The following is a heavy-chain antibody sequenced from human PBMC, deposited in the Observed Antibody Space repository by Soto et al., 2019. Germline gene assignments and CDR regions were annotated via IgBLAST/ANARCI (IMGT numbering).Heavy chain of an antibody. CDR3: ARGYYYGSGRPTPGGMDV. Sequence: QVHLVQSGAEVKKPGASVKVSCKAPGYTFTNYDINWVRQAPGQGLEWMGWISTYTGNTNYAQKLQGRVTMTTDTXTXTXXMELSSLRSDDTAVYYCARGYYYGSGRPTPGGMDVWGQGTTVTVSS. CDR2: ISTYTGNT. V-gene: IGHV1-18*01. J-gene: IGHJ6*02. D-gene: IGHD3-10*01. CDR1: GYTFTNYD.